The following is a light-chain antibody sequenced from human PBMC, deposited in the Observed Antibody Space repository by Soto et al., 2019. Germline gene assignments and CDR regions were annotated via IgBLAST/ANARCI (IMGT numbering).Light chain of an antibody. J-gene: IGKJ1*01. V-gene: IGKV2-29*03. Sequence: ILMTQTPLSLSIIPGQTASISCKSSQSLLHSDGKTYFYWYVQKAGQAPQPLIYEVSNRFSGVPERFSGSGSRTDFTLKISRVEADDVEIYYCMQAIDIPWTFGQGTKVEIK. CDR2: EVS. CDR3: MQAIDIPWT. CDR1: QSLLHSDGKTY.